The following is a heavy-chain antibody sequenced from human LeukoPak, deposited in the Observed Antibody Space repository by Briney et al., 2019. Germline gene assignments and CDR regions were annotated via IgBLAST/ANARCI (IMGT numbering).Heavy chain of an antibody. D-gene: IGHD6-13*01. Sequence: PGGSLRLSSAASGFTVSTNYMSWVRQAPGKGLEWVSIIYSGGSTYYADSVKGRFTISRDNSKNTLYLQMNSLRAEDTAVYYCARRRPSSWSFDYWGQGTLVTVSS. CDR2: IYSGGST. V-gene: IGHV3-53*01. J-gene: IGHJ4*02. CDR1: GFTVSTNY. CDR3: ARRRPSSWSFDY.